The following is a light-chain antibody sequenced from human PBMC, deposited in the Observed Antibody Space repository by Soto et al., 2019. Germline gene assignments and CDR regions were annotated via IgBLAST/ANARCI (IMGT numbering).Light chain of an antibody. CDR1: QRVSSSY. CDR3: QRYGSSPPFT. CDR2: GAS. Sequence: EIVLTQSPGTLSLSPGERATLSCRASQRVSSSYLAWYQQKPGQAPRLLIYGASTRATGIPYRFSGSGSGTDFTLTISRLEPEDFAVYFCQRYGSSPPFTFGQGTKVEI. J-gene: IGKJ2*01. V-gene: IGKV3-20*01.